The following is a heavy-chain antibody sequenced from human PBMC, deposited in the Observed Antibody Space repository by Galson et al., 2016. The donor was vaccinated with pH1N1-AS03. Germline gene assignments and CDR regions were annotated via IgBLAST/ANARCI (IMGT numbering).Heavy chain of an antibody. V-gene: IGHV3-66*01. J-gene: IGHJ3*02. CDR2: IYSGGTT. Sequence: SLRLSCAASGFTVSSSHMNWVRQAPGKGLEWVSIIYSGGTTYYADSVKGRFIVSRDNSKNTLYLQMNSLRAEDTAVYYCAKDSGYCRDGGCRGDAFDIWGQGTMVIVSS. CDR3: AKDSGYCRDGGCRGDAFDI. CDR1: GFTVSSSH. D-gene: IGHD2-15*01.